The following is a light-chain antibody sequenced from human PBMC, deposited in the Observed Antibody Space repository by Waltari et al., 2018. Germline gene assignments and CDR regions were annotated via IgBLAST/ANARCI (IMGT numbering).Light chain of an antibody. Sequence: QSALTQPASVSGSPGQSITISCTGTSSEVGGYTYVSWYQQHPGKAPKLMIYDVSKRPSGVSNRFSGSKSGNTASLTISGLQAEDEADYYCSSYTSSSTFVVFGGGTKLTVL. J-gene: IGLJ2*01. CDR2: DVS. CDR3: SSYTSSSTFVV. V-gene: IGLV2-14*01. CDR1: SSEVGGYTY.